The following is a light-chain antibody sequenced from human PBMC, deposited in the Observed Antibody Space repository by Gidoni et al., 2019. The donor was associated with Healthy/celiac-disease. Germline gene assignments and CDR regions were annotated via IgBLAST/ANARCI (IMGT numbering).Light chain of an antibody. CDR3: QQYGSSPLYT. CDR1: QSVSRSY. V-gene: IGKV3-20*01. CDR2: GAS. Sequence: EIVLTQSPGTLSLSPGESATLSCRARQSVSRSYLAWYQQKPGQAPRLLIYGASSRATGIPDRFSGSGSGTDFTLTISRLEPEDFAVYYGQQYGSSPLYTFGQGTKLEIK. J-gene: IGKJ2*01.